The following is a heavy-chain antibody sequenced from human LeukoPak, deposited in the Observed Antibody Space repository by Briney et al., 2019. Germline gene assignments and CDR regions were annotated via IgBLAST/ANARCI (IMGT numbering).Heavy chain of an antibody. J-gene: IGHJ5*02. CDR1: GGSINNSGYY. CDR2: VYYSGST. Sequence: SETLSLTCTVSGGSINNSGYYWGWIRQHPGKELEWIGSVYYSGSTYYNPSLKSRVTISVDTSKNQFSLKLSSVTAADTAVYYCARGRGYSSSWYWFDPWGQGTLVTVSS. V-gene: IGHV4-39*07. CDR3: ARGRGYSSSWYWFDP. D-gene: IGHD6-13*01.